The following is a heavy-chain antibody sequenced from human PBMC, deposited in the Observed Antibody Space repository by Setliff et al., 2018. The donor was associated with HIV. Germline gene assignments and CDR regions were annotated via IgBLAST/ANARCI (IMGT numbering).Heavy chain of an antibody. Sequence: SETLSLTCTVSGDSIGYYYWSWIRQPAGRGLEWMGRIHTSGSTNYNPSLTSRVTLSVDTSKNQFFLKLTSLSAADTAVYYCARVAFYGPGSHDYFDHWGHGILVTVSS. CDR1: GDSIGYYY. CDR2: IHTSGST. V-gene: IGHV4-4*07. CDR3: ARVAFYGPGSHDYFDH. D-gene: IGHD3-10*01. J-gene: IGHJ4*01.